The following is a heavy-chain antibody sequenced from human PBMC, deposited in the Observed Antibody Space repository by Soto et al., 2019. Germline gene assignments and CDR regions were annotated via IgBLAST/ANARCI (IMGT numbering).Heavy chain of an antibody. Sequence: VKVSCKASGGTFSSYAISWVRQAPGQGLEWMGGIIPIFGTANYAQKFQGRVTITADESTSTAYMELSSLRSEDTAVYYCARGGYDILTGYYNLAYWGQGTLVTVSS. CDR2: IIPIFGTA. J-gene: IGHJ4*02. CDR1: GGTFSSYA. D-gene: IGHD3-9*01. CDR3: ARGGYDILTGYYNLAY. V-gene: IGHV1-69*13.